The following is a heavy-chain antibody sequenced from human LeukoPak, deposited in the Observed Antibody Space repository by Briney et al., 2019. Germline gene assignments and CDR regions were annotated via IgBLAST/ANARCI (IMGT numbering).Heavy chain of an antibody. D-gene: IGHD3-22*01. CDR1: GGSFGGYN. Sequence: SETLSLTCAVYGGSFGGYNWRWIRQPPGKGLEWIGEINHSGSTNYNPSLKSRVTISLDTSKNRFSLKLSSVTAADTAVYYCARLGLYDSSGYYYVWGQGTLVTVSS. CDR2: INHSGST. CDR3: ARLGLYDSSGYYYV. V-gene: IGHV4-34*01. J-gene: IGHJ1*01.